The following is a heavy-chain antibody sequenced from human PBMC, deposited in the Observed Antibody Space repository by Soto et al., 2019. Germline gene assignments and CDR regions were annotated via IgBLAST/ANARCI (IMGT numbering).Heavy chain of an antibody. J-gene: IGHJ5*02. Sequence: QVQLQQWGAGLLKPSETLSLTCAVYGGSFSGYYWSWIRQPPGKGLEWIGEINDSGSTNYNPSLTCPVTISVDTSKNQFSLKQSSVTAADTAVYYCASYSVSTPTWFDPWGQGPLVTVSS. CDR2: INDSGST. CDR3: ASYSVSTPTWFDP. D-gene: IGHD2-15*01. V-gene: IGHV4-34*01. CDR1: GGSFSGYY.